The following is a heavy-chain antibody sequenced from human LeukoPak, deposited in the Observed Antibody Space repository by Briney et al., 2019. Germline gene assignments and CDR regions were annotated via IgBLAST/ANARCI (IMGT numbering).Heavy chain of an antibody. D-gene: IGHD2-15*01. J-gene: IGHJ4*02. CDR3: AKDRARYCSGGSCEGFY. V-gene: IGHV3-30*18. CDR1: GFTFSSYG. CDR2: ISYDGSNK. Sequence: PGGSLRLSCAVSGFTFSSYGMHWVRQAPGKGLEWVAVISYDGSNKYYADSVKGRFTISRDNSKNTLYLQMNSLRAEDTAVYYCAKDRARYCSGGSCEGFYWGQGTLVTVSS.